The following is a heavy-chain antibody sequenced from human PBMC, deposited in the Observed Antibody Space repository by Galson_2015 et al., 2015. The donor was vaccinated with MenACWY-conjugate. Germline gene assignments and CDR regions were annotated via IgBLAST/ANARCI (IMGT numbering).Heavy chain of an antibody. CDR2: VTENAAA. V-gene: IGHV4-34*01. CDR3: ARASGYDYLWGDYRFRALDV. Sequence: LSLTCAVSGGSFSDYPPPPPPHPPPTPLPCIREVTENAAATSTPSLHSRVSISLDTSPSHASLRLTSVTAADTAVYYCARASGYDYLWGDYRFRALDVWGQGTMAIVSS. J-gene: IGHJ3*01. CDR1: GGSFSDYP. D-gene: IGHD3-16*02.